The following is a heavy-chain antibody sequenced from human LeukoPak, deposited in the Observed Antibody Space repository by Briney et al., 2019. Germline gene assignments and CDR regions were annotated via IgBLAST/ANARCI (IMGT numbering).Heavy chain of an antibody. CDR3: AREGGPYRPLDY. CDR2: ISYSGST. Sequence: SETLSLTCTVSGGSISNYYWNWIRQPPGKGLEWIGFISYSGSTNYSPSLRSRITISVDTSKNQFSLKLTSVTAADTAVYYCAREGGPYRPLDYSGQGTLVTVSS. V-gene: IGHV4-59*12. J-gene: IGHJ4*02. CDR1: GGSISNYY.